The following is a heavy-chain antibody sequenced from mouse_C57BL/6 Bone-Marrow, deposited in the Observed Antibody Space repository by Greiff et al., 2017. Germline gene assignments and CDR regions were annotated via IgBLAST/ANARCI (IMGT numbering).Heavy chain of an antibody. CDR3: AVYYSNNEGWVFAY. CDR2: IYPGSGST. CDR1: GYTFTSYW. Sequence: VQLQQPGAELVKPGASVKMSCKASGYTFTSYWITWVKQRPGQGLEWIGDIYPGSGSTNYNEKFKSKATLTVDTSSSTAYMQLSSLTSEDSAVXYCAVYYSNNEGWVFAYWGQGTLVTVSA. V-gene: IGHV1-55*01. J-gene: IGHJ3*01. D-gene: IGHD2-5*01.